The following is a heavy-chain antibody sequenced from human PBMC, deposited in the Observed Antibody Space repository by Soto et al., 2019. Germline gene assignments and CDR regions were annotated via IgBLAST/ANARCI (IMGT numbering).Heavy chain of an antibody. CDR2: IWFDRSNK. V-gene: IGHV3-33*01. CDR3: AHSSSWYYVDY. D-gene: IGHD6-13*01. CDR1: GFTFSSYG. J-gene: IGHJ4*02. Sequence: QVPLVESGGGVVQPGRSLRLSCAASGFTFSSYGMHWVRQPPGKGLEWVAVIWFDRSNKHYADSVKGRFTISRDNSKNTLYLQMNSLRAEDTAVYYCAHSSSWYYVDYWGQGTLVTVSS.